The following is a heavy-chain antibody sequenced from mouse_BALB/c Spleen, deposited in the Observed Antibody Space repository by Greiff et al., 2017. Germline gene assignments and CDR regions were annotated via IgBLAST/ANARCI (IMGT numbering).Heavy chain of an antibody. CDR1: GYAFTSYW. CDR3: AEGAGTWFAY. J-gene: IGHJ3*01. V-gene: IGHV1-80*01. D-gene: IGHD4-1*01. CDR2: IYPGDGDT. Sequence: VQLQQSGPELVRPGPSVSISCKASGYAFTSYWMNWVKQRPGQGLEWIGQIYPGDGDTNYNGKFKGKATQTADKSSSTAYMQLSSLTSEDAAVCFCAEGAGTWFAYWGQGTLVTVSA.